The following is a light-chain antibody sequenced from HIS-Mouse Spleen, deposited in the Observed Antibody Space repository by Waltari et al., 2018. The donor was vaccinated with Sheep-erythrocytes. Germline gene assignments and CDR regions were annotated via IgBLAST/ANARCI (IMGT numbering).Light chain of an antibody. CDR2: DVS. CDR3: SSYTSSSTWV. J-gene: IGLJ3*02. Sequence: CTGTSSAVGGYNYVSWYQQHPGKAPKLMIHDVSNRPSGVSNRFSGSKSGNTASLTISGLQAEDEADYYCSSYTSSSTWVFGGGTKLTVL. V-gene: IGLV2-14*03. CDR1: SSAVGGYNY.